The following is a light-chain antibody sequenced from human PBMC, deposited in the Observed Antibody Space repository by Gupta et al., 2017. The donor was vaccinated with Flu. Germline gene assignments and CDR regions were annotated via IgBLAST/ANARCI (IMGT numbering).Light chain of an antibody. Sequence: SSELTQDPAVSVALGQTVRITCPGDSLRSYYASWYQQKPGQAPVLVIYGKNNRPSGIPDRFSGSNSGNTASLTITGAQAEDEADYYCNSRDSSGNNVVFGGGTKLTVL. J-gene: IGLJ2*01. V-gene: IGLV3-19*01. CDR2: GKN. CDR1: SLRSYY. CDR3: NSRDSSGNNVV.